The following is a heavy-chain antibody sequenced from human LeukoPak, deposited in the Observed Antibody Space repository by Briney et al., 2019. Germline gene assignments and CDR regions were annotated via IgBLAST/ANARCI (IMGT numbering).Heavy chain of an antibody. Sequence: SETLSLTCTVSGGSISSYYWSWIRQPPGKGLEWIGYIYYSGRTSYNPSLKSRVTISVDTSKTQFSLNLSSVTAADTAVYYCARAVWGPLYYFDYWGQGTLVTVSS. CDR1: GGSISSYY. CDR3: ARAVWGPLYYFDY. J-gene: IGHJ4*02. CDR2: IYYSGRT. D-gene: IGHD7-27*01. V-gene: IGHV4-59*01.